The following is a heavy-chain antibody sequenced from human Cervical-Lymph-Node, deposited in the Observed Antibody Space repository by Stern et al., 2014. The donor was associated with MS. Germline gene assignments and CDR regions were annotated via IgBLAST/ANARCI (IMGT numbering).Heavy chain of an antibody. Sequence: HVQLGQSGAEVKKPGASVKVSCKASGYTFTSYGISLVRQSPGQGLELIGLISAYNGNTTYAQKLLGSVTMTTYTSTITAYMELRSMRSDDTAVYYCARGLLGSENAFDIWGQGTMVTVSS. CDR1: GYTFTSYG. V-gene: IGHV1-18*01. CDR2: ISAYNGNT. D-gene: IGHD2-15*01. J-gene: IGHJ3*02. CDR3: ARGLLGSENAFDI.